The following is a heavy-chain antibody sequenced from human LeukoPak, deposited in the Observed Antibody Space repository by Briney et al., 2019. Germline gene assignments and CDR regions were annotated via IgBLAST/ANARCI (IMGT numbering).Heavy chain of an antibody. Sequence: PSQTLSLTCTVSGGSISSGSYYWSWIRQPAGKGLEWIGRIYTSGSTNYNPSLKSRVTISVDTSKNQFSLKLSSVTAADTAVYYCARDGYNWNYPGPYNWFYPWGQGTLVTVSS. CDR2: IYTSGST. CDR1: GGSISSGSYY. D-gene: IGHD1-7*01. J-gene: IGHJ5*02. CDR3: ARDGYNWNYPGPYNWFYP. V-gene: IGHV4-61*02.